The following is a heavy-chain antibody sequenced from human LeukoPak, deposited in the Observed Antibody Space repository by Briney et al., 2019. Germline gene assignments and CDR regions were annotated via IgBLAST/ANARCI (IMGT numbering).Heavy chain of an antibody. V-gene: IGHV3-30-3*01. CDR1: GFTFSSYA. D-gene: IGHD6-13*01. Sequence: HPGGSLRLSCAASGFTFSSYAMHWVRQAPGKGLEWVAVISYDGSNKYYADSVKGRFTISRDNSKNTLYLQMNSLRAEDTAVYYCARDERRSSSWYRFRYYYYGMDVWGQGTTVTVSS. J-gene: IGHJ6*02. CDR3: ARDERRSSSWYRFRYYYYGMDV. CDR2: ISYDGSNK.